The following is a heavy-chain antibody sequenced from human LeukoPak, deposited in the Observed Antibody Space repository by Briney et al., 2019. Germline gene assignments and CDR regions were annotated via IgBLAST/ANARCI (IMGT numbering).Heavy chain of an antibody. CDR1: GGSISSYY. CDR3: ARGGGPKDFWSGYYSGSWFDP. D-gene: IGHD3-3*01. J-gene: IGHJ5*02. Sequence: KPSETLSLTCTVSGGSISSYYWSWIRQPPGKGLEWIGYIYYSGSTNYNPSLKSRVTISVDTSKNQFSLKLSSVTAADTAVYHCARGGGPKDFWSGYYSGSWFDPWGQGTLVTVSS. CDR2: IYYSGST. V-gene: IGHV4-59*01.